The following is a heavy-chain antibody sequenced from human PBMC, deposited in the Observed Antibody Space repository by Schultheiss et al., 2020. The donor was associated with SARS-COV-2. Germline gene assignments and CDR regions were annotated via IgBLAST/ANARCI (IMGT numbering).Heavy chain of an antibody. V-gene: IGHV3-23*01. CDR2: ISGSGGST. CDR1: GFTFSSYA. J-gene: IGHJ4*02. CDR3: ARVGSVALTDY. D-gene: IGHD6-19*01. Sequence: GGSLRLSCAASGFTFSSYAMSWVRQAPGKGLEWVSAISGSGGSTYYADSVKGRFTISRDNAKNSLYLQMNSLRAENTAVYYCARVGSVALTDYWGQGTLVTVSS.